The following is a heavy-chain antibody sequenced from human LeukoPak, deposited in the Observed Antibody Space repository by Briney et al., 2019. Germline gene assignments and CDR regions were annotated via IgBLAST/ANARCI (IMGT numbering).Heavy chain of an antibody. D-gene: IGHD3-22*01. CDR1: GFTFSSYG. J-gene: IGHJ5*02. CDR2: ISFDGSNK. Sequence: GRSLRLSCAASGFTFSSYGMHWVRQAPGKGLEWVAVISFDGSNKYYVDSVKGRFTISRDNAKNTLFLQMNSLRAEDTAVYYCARGADSSALDWFDPWGQGTLVTVSS. CDR3: ARGADSSALDWFDP. V-gene: IGHV3-30*03.